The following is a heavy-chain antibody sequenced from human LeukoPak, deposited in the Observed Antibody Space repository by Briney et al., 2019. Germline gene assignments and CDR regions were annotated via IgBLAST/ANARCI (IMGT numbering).Heavy chain of an antibody. CDR2: IIPILGIA. CDR1: GYTFTSYG. Sequence: SVKVSCKASGYTFTSYGISWVRQAPGQGLEWMGRIIPILGIANYAQKFQGRVTITADKSTSTAYMELSSLRSEDTAVYYCARDLRYYGSGSYRYGMDVWGQGTTVTVSS. D-gene: IGHD3-10*01. V-gene: IGHV1-69*04. J-gene: IGHJ6*02. CDR3: ARDLRYYGSGSYRYGMDV.